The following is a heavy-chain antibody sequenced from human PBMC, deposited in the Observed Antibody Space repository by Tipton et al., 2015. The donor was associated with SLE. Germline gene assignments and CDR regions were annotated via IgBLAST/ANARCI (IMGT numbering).Heavy chain of an antibody. Sequence: SLRLSCAASGFTFRRYSMNWVRQAPGKGLEWVSYISSSGSTIYYADSVKGRFTISRDNAKNSLYLQMNSLRAEDTAVYYCARGGERAPYYYYYYMDVWGKGTTVTVSS. CDR1: GFTFRRYS. D-gene: IGHD3-10*01. V-gene: IGHV3-48*04. J-gene: IGHJ6*03. CDR3: ARGGERAPYYYYYYMDV. CDR2: ISSSGSTI.